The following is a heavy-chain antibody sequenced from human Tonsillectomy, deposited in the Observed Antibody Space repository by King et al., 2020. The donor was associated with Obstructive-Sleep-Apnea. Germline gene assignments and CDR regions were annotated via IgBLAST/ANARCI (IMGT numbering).Heavy chain of an antibody. D-gene: IGHD3-22*01. V-gene: IGHV1-2*02. Sequence: VQLVESGAGVKKPGASVKVSCKASGYTFTDYYMHWVRQAPGQGLEWMGWINGDSGVTNYAQKFQGRVTMTRDTSISTAYMELRRLISDDTAVYFCASDCRGTGYDSITMIGGYWGQGTLVSVSS. CDR1: GYTFTDYY. J-gene: IGHJ4*02. CDR3: ASDCRGTGYDSITMIGGY. CDR2: INGDSGVT.